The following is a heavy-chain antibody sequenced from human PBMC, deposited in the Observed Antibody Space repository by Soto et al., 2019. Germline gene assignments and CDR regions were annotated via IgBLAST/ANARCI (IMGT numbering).Heavy chain of an antibody. Sequence: QVQLQESGPGLVKPSETLSLTCTVSGGSVSSGSYYWSWIRQPPGKGLEWIGYIYYSGSTNYNPSLKSRVTISVDTSKNHVSLKLSSVTAADTAVYYCASSSAGDYYYYGMDVWGQGTTVTVSS. CDR3: ASSSAGDYYYYGMDV. J-gene: IGHJ6*02. CDR2: IYYSGST. D-gene: IGHD1-26*01. CDR1: GGSVSSGSYY. V-gene: IGHV4-61*03.